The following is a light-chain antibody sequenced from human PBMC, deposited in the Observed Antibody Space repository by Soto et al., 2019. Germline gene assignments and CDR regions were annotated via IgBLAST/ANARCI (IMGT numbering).Light chain of an antibody. J-gene: IGLJ1*01. CDR1: SSDVGGYNY. CDR2: EVS. V-gene: IGLV2-14*01. CDR3: SSYTSSSTPYV. Sequence: QSVLTQPASVSGSPGQSITISCTGTSSDVGGYNYVSWYQQHPGKAPKLMIYEVSNRPSGVSNRFSGSKSGNTASLTISGLQDEDEDDYYCSSYTSSSTPYVFGTGTKVTVL.